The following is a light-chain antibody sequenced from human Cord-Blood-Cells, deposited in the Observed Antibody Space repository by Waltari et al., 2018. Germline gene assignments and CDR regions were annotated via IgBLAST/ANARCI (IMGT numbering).Light chain of an antibody. J-gene: IGLJ2*01. V-gene: IGLV2-14*01. CDR1: SSDVGGYNY. CDR2: DVS. Sequence: QSALTQPASVSGSPGQSITISCTGTSSDVGGYNYVSWYPQHPGKAPKLMIYDVSKRPSGVSNRFSGSKSGNTASLTISGLQAEDEADYYCSSYTSSSNVVFGGGTKLTVL. CDR3: SSYTSSSNVV.